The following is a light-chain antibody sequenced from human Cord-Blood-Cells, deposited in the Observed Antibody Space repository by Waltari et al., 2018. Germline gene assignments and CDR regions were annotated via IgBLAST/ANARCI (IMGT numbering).Light chain of an antibody. Sequence: IQMTQSPSSLSASVGDRVTITCQASQDISNYLNWYQPKPGKAPKLLIYDASNLETGVPSRFSGSGSGTDFTFTISSLQTEDIATYYCQQYDNLPLTFGGGTKVEIK. J-gene: IGKJ4*01. V-gene: IGKV1-33*01. CDR3: QQYDNLPLT. CDR2: DAS. CDR1: QDISNY.